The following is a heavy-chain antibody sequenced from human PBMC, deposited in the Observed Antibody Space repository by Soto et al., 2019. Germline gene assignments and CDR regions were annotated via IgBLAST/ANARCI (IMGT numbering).Heavy chain of an antibody. Sequence: GESLKISCKGSGYSFTDYWIIWVRQMPGKGLEWMGSIYPGDSDTSCSPSFQGHVTMSADKSVNTAYLQWSSLKASDTAMYYCAIPAWGLQPDFWGQGTLVTVSS. J-gene: IGHJ4*02. CDR1: GYSFTDYW. CDR2: IYPGDSDT. D-gene: IGHD4-4*01. V-gene: IGHV5-51*01. CDR3: AIPAWGLQPDF.